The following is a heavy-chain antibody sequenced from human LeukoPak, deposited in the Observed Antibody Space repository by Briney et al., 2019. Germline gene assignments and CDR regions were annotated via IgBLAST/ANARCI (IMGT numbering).Heavy chain of an antibody. D-gene: IGHD6-13*01. V-gene: IGHV3-33*01. Sequence: PGGSLRLSCAASGFTFSNYGMHWVRQAPGKGLEWVALIWYDGSNKYYADSVKGRFTVSRDNSKNTWYLQMNSLRAEDTAVYYCARALGAAAGTWGQGTLVTVSS. CDR1: GFTFSNYG. CDR3: ARALGAAAGT. J-gene: IGHJ5*02. CDR2: IWYDGSNK.